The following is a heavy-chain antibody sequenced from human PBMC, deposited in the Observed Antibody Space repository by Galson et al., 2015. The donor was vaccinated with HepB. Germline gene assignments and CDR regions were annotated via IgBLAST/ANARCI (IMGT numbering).Heavy chain of an antibody. Sequence: SVKVSCKASGYIFIGYHMHWVRQAPGQGLEWMGRINPNSGGTDYAQKFQGRVTMTRDTSISTAYMDLTRLTSDDTAVYYCARGVPTEGDPGYSGYVASWAFDIWGQGAMVTVSS. CDR3: ARGVPTEGDPGYSGYVASWAFDI. D-gene: IGHD5-12*01. CDR2: INPNSGGT. J-gene: IGHJ3*02. CDR1: GYIFIGYH. V-gene: IGHV1-2*06.